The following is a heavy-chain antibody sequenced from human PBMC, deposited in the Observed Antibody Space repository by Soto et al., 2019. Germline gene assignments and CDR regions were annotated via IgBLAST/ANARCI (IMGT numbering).Heavy chain of an antibody. D-gene: IGHD2-15*01. J-gene: IGHJ4*02. Sequence: QVQLQESGPGLVKPSGTLSLTCAVSSGSISSSNWWSWVRQPPGKGLEWIGEIYHSGSTNYNPSLKGGVTIAVDKSKNQFSLKLSSVNAADTAVYYCARAGFSCSGGSCYPSLIDYWGQGTLVTVSS. CDR2: IYHSGST. CDR3: ARAGFSCSGGSCYPSLIDY. V-gene: IGHV4-4*02. CDR1: SGSISSSNW.